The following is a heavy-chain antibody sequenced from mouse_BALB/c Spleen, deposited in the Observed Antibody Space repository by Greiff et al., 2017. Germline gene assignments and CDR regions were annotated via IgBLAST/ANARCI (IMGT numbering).Heavy chain of an antibody. D-gene: IGHD2-1*01. V-gene: IGHV5-17*02. CDR2: ISSGSSTI. CDR3: ARSGGNAWFAY. Sequence: EVQLVESGGGLVQPGGSRKLSCAASGFTFSSFGMHWVRQAPEKGLEWVAYISSGSSTIYYADTVKGRFTISRDNPKNTLFLQMNSLRSEDTAMYYCARSGGNAWFAYWGQGTLVTVSA. CDR1: GFTFSSFG. J-gene: IGHJ3*01.